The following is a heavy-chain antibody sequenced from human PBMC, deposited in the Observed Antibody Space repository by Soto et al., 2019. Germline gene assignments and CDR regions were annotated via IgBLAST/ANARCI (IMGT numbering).Heavy chain of an antibody. CDR2: IYYSGST. D-gene: IGHD2-21*01. J-gene: IGHJ6*02. V-gene: IGHV4-31*03. CDR1: GGSISSGGYY. CDR3: AASCVGCGGFYDYGMDV. Sequence: QVQLQESGPGLVKPSQTLSLTCTVSGGSISSGGYYWSWIRQHPGKGLEWIGYIYYSGSTYYNPSLKGRVTIAVDSTKNPFALKLSSVAAADTAVCYFAASCVGCGGFYDYGMDVWGQGTTVTVS.